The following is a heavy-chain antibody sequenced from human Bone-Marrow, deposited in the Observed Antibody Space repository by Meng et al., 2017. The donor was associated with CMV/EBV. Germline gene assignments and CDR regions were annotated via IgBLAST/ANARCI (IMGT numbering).Heavy chain of an antibody. CDR3: ARGMTIFGLGYGMDV. J-gene: IGHJ6*02. CDR1: GGSISSYY. D-gene: IGHD3/OR15-3a*01. Sequence: SETLSLTCSVSGGSISSYYWSWIRQPPGKGLEWIGYIYYSGSTNYNPSLKSRVTISVDRSKNQFSLKLTSVTAADTALYYCARGMTIFGLGYGMDVWGQGTTVTVPS. V-gene: IGHV4-59*01. CDR2: IYYSGST.